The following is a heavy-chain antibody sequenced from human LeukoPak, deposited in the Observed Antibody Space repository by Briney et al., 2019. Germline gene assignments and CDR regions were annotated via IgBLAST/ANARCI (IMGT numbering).Heavy chain of an antibody. CDR2: IFTSGAT. CDR3: VKVVGFQDEANNWYLWFDH. Sequence: MPSETLSLTCTVSGGSISGYWWSWVRQPVGKGLEWIGRIFTSGATNYNPSLASRVIMSIDTSKNEISLRLTSMTAADTAMYYCVKVVGFQDEANNWYLWFDHWGQGTHVTVSP. J-gene: IGHJ5*02. V-gene: IGHV4-4*07. D-gene: IGHD1-1*01. CDR1: GGSISGYW.